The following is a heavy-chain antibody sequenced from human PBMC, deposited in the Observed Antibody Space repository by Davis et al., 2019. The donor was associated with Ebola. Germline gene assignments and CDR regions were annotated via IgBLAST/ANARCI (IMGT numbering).Heavy chain of an antibody. D-gene: IGHD3-10*01. J-gene: IGHJ6*02. Sequence: MPSETLSLTCTVSGDSISNHYWSDSISHHYWSWIRQTPGKGLEWIGYIYYSGSTNYNPSLKSRVTISVDKSKNQFSLKLSSVTAADTAVYYCARGVTYYDGSGSYYVSSGMDVWGQGTTVTVSS. CDR3: ARGVTYYDGSGSYYVSSGMDV. CDR2: IYYSGST. CDR1: GDSISNHYWSDSISHHY. V-gene: IGHV4-61*05.